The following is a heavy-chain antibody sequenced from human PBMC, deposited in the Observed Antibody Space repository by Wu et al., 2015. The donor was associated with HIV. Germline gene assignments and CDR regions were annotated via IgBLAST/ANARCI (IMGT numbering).Heavy chain of an antibody. CDR2: INPNSGGT. V-gene: IGHV1-2*02. CDR1: GYTFTGYY. J-gene: IGHJ4*02. Sequence: QVQLVQSGADVKKPGASVKVSCKASGYTFTGYYMHWVRQAPGQGLEWMGWINPNSGGTNYAQKFQGRVTMTEDTSTDTAYMELSSLRSEDTAVYYCATDRSIPVAGGAGWGQGTLVTVSS. CDR3: ATDRSIPVAGGAG. D-gene: IGHD6-19*01.